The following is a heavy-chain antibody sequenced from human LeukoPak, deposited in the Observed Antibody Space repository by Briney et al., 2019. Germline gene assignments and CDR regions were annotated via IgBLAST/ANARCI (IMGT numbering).Heavy chain of an antibody. CDR1: GFTFSSYS. CDR3: ARDANGSGWYFDY. V-gene: IGHV3-21*01. CDR2: ISSSSSYI. Sequence: GASLRLSCAASGFTFSSYSMNWVRQAPGKELEWVSSISSSSSYIYYADSVKGRFTISRDNAKNSLYLQMNSLRAEDTAVYYCARDANGSGWYFDYWGQGTLVTVSS. J-gene: IGHJ4*02. D-gene: IGHD6-19*01.